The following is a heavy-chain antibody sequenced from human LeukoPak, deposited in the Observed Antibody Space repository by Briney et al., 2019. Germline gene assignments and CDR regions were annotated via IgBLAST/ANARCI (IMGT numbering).Heavy chain of an antibody. J-gene: IGHJ3*02. CDR3: ARRYGSGAFDI. CDR2: IYYSGST. V-gene: IGHV4-39*01. D-gene: IGHD3-10*01. CDR1: GGSISSSSYY. Sequence: SETLSLTCTVSGGSISSSSYYWGWIRQPPGQGLEWIGRIYYSGSTYYNPSLKSRVTISLNASKNQSSLKLSSVTAANTAVYYCARRYGSGAFDIWGQGTMVTVSS.